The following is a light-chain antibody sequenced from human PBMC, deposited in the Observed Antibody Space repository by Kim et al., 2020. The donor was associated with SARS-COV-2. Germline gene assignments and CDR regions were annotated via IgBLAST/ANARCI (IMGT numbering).Light chain of an antibody. CDR2: SPN. Sequence: VPIPFSGRTSHIGSNPFPCSLPLPPPAPSLLTSSPNPRPSGVPARFSASKSGTSASLALSGLQSDDEADYYCAAWDDSLIARVFGGGTQLTVL. V-gene: IGLV1-44*01. CDR3: AAWDDSLIARV. CDR1: TSHIGSNP. J-gene: IGLJ3*02.